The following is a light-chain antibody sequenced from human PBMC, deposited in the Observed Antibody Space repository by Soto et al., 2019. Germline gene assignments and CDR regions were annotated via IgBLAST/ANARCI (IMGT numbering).Light chain of an antibody. Sequence: QSALTQPASVSGSPGQSITISCSGTPSDIGAYNYVSWYQHLPGKAPKVIIYDVTNRPSGVSSRFSGSKSGTTASLTISGRQAEDAANYYCGSYTISITLLIFGGWTKLTVL. CDR3: GSYTISITLLI. CDR1: PSDIGAYNY. J-gene: IGLJ2*01. CDR2: DVT. V-gene: IGLV2-14*03.